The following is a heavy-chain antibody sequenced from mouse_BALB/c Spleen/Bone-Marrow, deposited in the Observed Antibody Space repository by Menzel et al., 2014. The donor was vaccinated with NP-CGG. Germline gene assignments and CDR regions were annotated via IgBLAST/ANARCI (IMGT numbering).Heavy chain of an antibody. D-gene: IGHD1-1*01. CDR2: INPYNDGT. V-gene: IGHV1-14*01. CDR1: GYTFTSSD. Sequence: VQLQQSGPELVKPGASVKMSCKASGYTFTSSDMLWVKQKPGQGLERIGYINPYNDGTKYNEKFKGKATLTPDKSSSTAYMELSSLTSEDSAVYYCARPYYYGSSGDSWFAYWGQGTLVTVSA. CDR3: ARPYYYGSSGDSWFAY. J-gene: IGHJ3*01.